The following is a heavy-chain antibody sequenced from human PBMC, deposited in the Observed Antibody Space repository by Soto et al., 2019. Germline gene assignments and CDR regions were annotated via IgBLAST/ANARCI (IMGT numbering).Heavy chain of an antibody. CDR2: IIPIFGTA. CDR3: ARDIGARDGYIELRAEWDY. V-gene: IGHV1-69*12. Sequence: QVQLVQSGAEVKKPGSSVKVSCKASGGTFSSYAISWVRQAPGQGLEWMGGIIPIFGTANYAQKFQGRVTITADESTSTAYMELSSLRSEDTAVYYCARDIGARDGYIELRAEWDYWGQGTLVTVSS. D-gene: IGHD1-7*01. CDR1: GGTFSSYA. J-gene: IGHJ4*02.